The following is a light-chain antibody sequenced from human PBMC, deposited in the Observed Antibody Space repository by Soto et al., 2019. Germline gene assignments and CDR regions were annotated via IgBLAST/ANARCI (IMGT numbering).Light chain of an antibody. J-gene: IGKJ1*01. CDR1: QSVSSSY. CDR2: GAS. V-gene: IGKV3-20*01. Sequence: EIVLTQSPGTLSLSPGERATLSCRASQSVSSSYLAWYQQKPGQAPRLLIYGASIRATGIPDRFSGSGSGTDFYLTISRLEPEDFAVYYCQQYGSSPPWTFGQGTKVEIK. CDR3: QQYGSSPPWT.